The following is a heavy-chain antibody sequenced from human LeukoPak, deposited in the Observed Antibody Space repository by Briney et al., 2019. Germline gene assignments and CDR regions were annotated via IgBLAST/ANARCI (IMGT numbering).Heavy chain of an antibody. CDR1: GFTFSSYA. J-gene: IGHJ4*02. Sequence: GGSLRLSCAASGFTFSSYAMSWVRQAPGKGLEWVSAISGSGGSTYYADSVKGRFTISRDNSKNTLYLQMNSLRAEDTAVYYCAKCYDSSGYYYTPLGYWGQGTLVTVSS. D-gene: IGHD3-22*01. CDR3: AKCYDSSGYYYTPLGY. CDR2: ISGSGGST. V-gene: IGHV3-23*01.